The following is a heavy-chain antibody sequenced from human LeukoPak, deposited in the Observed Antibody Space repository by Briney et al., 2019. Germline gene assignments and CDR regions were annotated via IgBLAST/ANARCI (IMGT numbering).Heavy chain of an antibody. CDR2: LWSDGNTA. CDR1: GFNFNIFG. D-gene: IGHD5-24*01. J-gene: IGHJ4*02. V-gene: IGHV3-33*06. Sequence: GRSLRLSCAASGFNFNIFGMHWVRQVPGNGLEWVAVLWSDGNTAHYADSVKGRFTISRDSSENTLYLQMNSLRSEDTAVYYCLKESPGDAPFHFDSRGQGTLVTVSS. CDR3: LKESPGDAPFHFDS.